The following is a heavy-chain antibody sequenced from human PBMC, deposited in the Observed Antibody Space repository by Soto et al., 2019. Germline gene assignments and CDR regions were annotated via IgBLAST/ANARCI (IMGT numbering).Heavy chain of an antibody. Sequence: QITLKESGPTLVKPTQTLTLTCTFSGFSLTTSAVGVGWIRQPPGKALEWLALLYWDDDNQYSPSLRNRLTLTTDTSKNQVVLTMTNMDPVDTATYYCAHGSGWLFDCWGQGTLVTVSS. CDR2: LYWDDDN. D-gene: IGHD6-19*01. V-gene: IGHV2-5*02. CDR3: AHGSGWLFDC. CDR1: GFSLTTSAVG. J-gene: IGHJ4*02.